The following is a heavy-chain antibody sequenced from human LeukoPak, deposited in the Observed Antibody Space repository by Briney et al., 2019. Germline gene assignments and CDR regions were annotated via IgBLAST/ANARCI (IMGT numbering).Heavy chain of an antibody. Sequence: SETLSLTCAVSNGSIGYYYWSWLRQPPGKGLEWIGYIYHTGGTNYNPSLKSRLTISLDMSRNQLSMRLTSVTAADTAVYYCARGGSSQGSTPKQYFYYMNVWGRGTTVSVSS. CDR3: ARGGSSQGSTPKQYFYYMNV. CDR1: NGSIGYYY. J-gene: IGHJ6*03. D-gene: IGHD6-13*01. V-gene: IGHV4-59*01. CDR2: IYHTGGT.